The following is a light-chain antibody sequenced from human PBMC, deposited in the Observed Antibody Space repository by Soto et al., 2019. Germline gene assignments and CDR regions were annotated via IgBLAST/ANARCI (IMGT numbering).Light chain of an antibody. CDR3: LQYGSSPPT. Sequence: EIVLTQSPGTLSLSPGERATLSCRGSQSVSSSYLAWYQQKPGQAPRLLIYGASSRATGIPDRFSGSGSGTDFTLTISTLEPEDFAVYYCLQYGSSPPTFGVGTKVEIK. CDR1: QSVSSSY. CDR2: GAS. J-gene: IGKJ4*01. V-gene: IGKV3-20*01.